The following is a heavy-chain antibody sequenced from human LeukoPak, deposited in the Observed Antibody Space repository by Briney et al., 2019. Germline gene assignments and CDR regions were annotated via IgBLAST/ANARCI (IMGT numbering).Heavy chain of an antibody. Sequence: GGSLRLSCAASGFTFSNAWMNWVRQAPGKGLEWVGRIKSKTDGGTTDYAAPVKGRFTISRDDSKNTLYLQMNSLKTEDTAVYYCTTHIVVVTAPNALYYFDYWGQGTLVTVSS. CDR3: TTHIVVVTAPNALYYFDY. V-gene: IGHV3-15*07. D-gene: IGHD2-21*02. CDR2: IKSKTDGGTT. J-gene: IGHJ4*02. CDR1: GFTFSNAW.